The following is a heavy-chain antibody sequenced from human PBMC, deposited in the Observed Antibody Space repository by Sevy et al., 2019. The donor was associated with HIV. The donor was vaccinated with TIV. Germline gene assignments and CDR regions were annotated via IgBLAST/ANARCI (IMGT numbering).Heavy chain of an antibody. Sequence: GGSLRLSCAVSGFIVSSNYMTWVRLAPGKGLEWVSVIYSGGNTFYADSVMGGFTISRDNSKNTLYLQMKSLRAEDTAVYYCARGMILEGSWYGMDVWGQGTTVTVSS. CDR1: GFIVSSNY. J-gene: IGHJ6*02. V-gene: IGHV3-53*01. D-gene: IGHD3-3*01. CDR3: ARGMILEGSWYGMDV. CDR2: IYSGGNT.